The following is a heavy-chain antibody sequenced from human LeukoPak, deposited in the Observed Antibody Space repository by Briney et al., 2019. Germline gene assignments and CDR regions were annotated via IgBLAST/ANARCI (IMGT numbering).Heavy chain of an antibody. Sequence: GGTLRLSCAASGFTFTRYGVSWVRQAPGKGLEWVSAISGSGDKTYYADSVKGRFTISRDNAKNSLYLQMNSLRAEDTAVYYCAELGITMIGGVWGKGTTVTISS. D-gene: IGHD3-10*02. J-gene: IGHJ6*04. CDR3: AELGITMIGGV. V-gene: IGHV3-23*01. CDR2: ISGSGDKT. CDR1: GFTFTRYG.